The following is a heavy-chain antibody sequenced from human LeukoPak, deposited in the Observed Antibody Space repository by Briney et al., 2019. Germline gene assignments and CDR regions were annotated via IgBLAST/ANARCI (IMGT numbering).Heavy chain of an antibody. CDR3: SRSLDY. J-gene: IGHJ4*02. CDR2: ISSSSTHL. V-gene: IGHV3-21*01. Sequence: GGSLRLSCAASGFTFSSYSMNWVRQAPGKGLEWVSSISSSSTHLYHADSVKGRFAISRDNAKNSLYLQMNRLRTEDTAVYYCSRSLDYWGQGALVTVSS. CDR1: GFTFSSYS.